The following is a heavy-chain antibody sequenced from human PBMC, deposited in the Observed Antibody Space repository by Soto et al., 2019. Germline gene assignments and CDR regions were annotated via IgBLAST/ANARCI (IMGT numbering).Heavy chain of an antibody. V-gene: IGHV4-4*02. CDR1: GGSISSSNW. D-gene: IGHD4-17*01. CDR2: IYHSGST. Sequence: SETLSLTCAVSGGSISSSNWWSWVRQPPGKGLEWIGEIYHSGSTNYSPSFQGQVIISADKSITTAYLQWSSLKASDTAMYYCAKDLDYGGNSDLFAPWGQGTLVTVSS. CDR3: AKDLDYGGNSDLFAP. J-gene: IGHJ5*02.